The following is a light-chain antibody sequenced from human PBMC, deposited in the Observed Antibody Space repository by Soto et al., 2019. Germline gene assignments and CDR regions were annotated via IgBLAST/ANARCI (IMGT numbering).Light chain of an antibody. J-gene: IGLJ3*02. CDR2: GNS. CDR1: SSNIGAGYD. V-gene: IGLV1-40*01. Sequence: QSVLTQPPSVSGAPGQRVTISCTGSSSNIGAGYDVHWYQQLPGTAPKLLIYGNSNRPSGVPDRFSGSKSGTSASLAITGLQAEDEDDYHCQSYDSSLSGVFGGGTKLTVL. CDR3: QSYDSSLSGV.